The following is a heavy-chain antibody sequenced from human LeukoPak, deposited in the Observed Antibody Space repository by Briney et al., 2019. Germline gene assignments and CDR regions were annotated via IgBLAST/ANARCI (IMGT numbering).Heavy chain of an antibody. CDR3: ATTWYYDSRGYLFDD. Sequence: PSETLSLTCTVSGGSISSSSYYWGWIRQPPGKGLEWIGSIYYSGSTYYNLSLKSRVTISLDTSKNQFSLSMTSVTAADTAVHFCATTWYYDSRGYLFDDWGHGTLVTVSS. J-gene: IGHJ4*01. CDR1: GGSISSSSYY. D-gene: IGHD3-22*01. V-gene: IGHV4-39*07. CDR2: IYYSGST.